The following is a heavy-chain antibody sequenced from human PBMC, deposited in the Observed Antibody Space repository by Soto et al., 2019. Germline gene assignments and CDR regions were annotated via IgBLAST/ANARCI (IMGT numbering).Heavy chain of an antibody. CDR3: ARAVVVPAVPLYYYYYGMDV. V-gene: IGHV3-21*01. D-gene: IGHD2-2*01. CDR2: ISSSSSYI. J-gene: IGHJ6*02. CDR1: GFTFSRYS. Sequence: EVQLVESGGGLVKPGGSLRLSCAASGFTFSRYSMNWVRQAPGKGLEWVSSISSSSSYIYYADSVKGRFTISRDNAKNSLYLQMNSLRAEDTAVYYCARAVVVPAVPLYYYYYGMDVWGQGTTVTVSS.